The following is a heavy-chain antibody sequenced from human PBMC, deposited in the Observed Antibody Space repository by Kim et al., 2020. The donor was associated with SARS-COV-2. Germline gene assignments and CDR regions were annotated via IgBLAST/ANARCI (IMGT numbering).Heavy chain of an antibody. V-gene: IGHV3-21*01. CDR3: ARDLVYYGSGSYSHY. Sequence: DSVKGGFTFFRDNGKNSLYLQMNSLRAEDTAVYYCARDLVYYGSGSYSHYWGQGTLVTVSS. D-gene: IGHD3-10*01. J-gene: IGHJ4*02.